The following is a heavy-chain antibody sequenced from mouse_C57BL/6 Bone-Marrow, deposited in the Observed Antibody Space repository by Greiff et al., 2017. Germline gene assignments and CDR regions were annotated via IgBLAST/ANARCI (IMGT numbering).Heavy chain of an antibody. CDR3: AREYYGSSPWFAY. CDR2: IYPRSGNT. J-gene: IGHJ3*01. D-gene: IGHD1-1*01. Sequence: VKLVESGAELARPGASVKLSCKASGYTFTSYGISWVKQRTGQGLEWIGEIYPRSGNTYYNEKFKGKATLTADKSSSTAYMELRSLTSEDSAVYFCAREYYGSSPWFAYWGQGTLVTVSA. CDR1: GYTFTSYG. V-gene: IGHV1-81*01.